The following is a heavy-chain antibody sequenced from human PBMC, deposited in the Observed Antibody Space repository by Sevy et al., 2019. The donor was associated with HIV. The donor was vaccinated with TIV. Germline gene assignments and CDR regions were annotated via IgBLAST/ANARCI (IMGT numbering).Heavy chain of an antibody. CDR2: ISAYNGNT. Sequence: ASVKVSGKASGYSFTSRGIDWVRQAPGQGLEWLGWISAYNGNTKYGQRLQDRVTMTTDTSASTAYMELRSLGSDDTAVYYCARAGALWFGESDYWGQGTLVTVSS. CDR3: ARAGALWFGESDY. D-gene: IGHD3-10*01. J-gene: IGHJ4*02. V-gene: IGHV1-18*01. CDR1: GYSFTSRG.